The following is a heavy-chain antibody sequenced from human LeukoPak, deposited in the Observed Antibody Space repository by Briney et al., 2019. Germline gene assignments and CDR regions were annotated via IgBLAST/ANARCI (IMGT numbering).Heavy chain of an antibody. V-gene: IGHV3-30*02. J-gene: IGHJ4*02. D-gene: IGHD2-2*01. CDR3: AKSYKRYCSSTSCPDFDY. Sequence: GGSLRLSCAAFGFTFSSYGMHWVRQAPGKGLEWVAFIRYDGSNKYYADSVKGRFTISRDNSKNTLYLQMNSLRAEDTAVYYCAKSYKRYCSSTSCPDFDYWGQGTLVTVSS. CDR1: GFTFSSYG. CDR2: IRYDGSNK.